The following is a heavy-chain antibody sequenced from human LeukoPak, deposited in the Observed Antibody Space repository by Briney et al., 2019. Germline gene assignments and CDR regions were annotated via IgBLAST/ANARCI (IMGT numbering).Heavy chain of an antibody. V-gene: IGHV1-24*01. Sequence: ASVKVSCKVSGYTLTELSMHWVRQAPGKGLEWMGGFDPEDGETIHAQKFQGRVTMTEDTSTDTAYMELSSLRSEDTAVYYCATRLLWFGELLDNYWGQGTLVTVSS. D-gene: IGHD3-10*01. CDR2: FDPEDGET. J-gene: IGHJ4*02. CDR3: ATRLLWFGELLDNY. CDR1: GYTLTELS.